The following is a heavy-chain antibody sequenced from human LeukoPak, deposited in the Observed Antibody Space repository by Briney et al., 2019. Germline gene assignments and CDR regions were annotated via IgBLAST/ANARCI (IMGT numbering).Heavy chain of an antibody. D-gene: IGHD1-26*01. CDR3: AREEGATQDAN. CDR1: GFSISSGYY. Sequence: KASETLSLTCTVSGFSISSGYYWAWIRQPPGKGLEWIGSVYHTGGTYYNPPLKSRVTISVDTSRNQFSLRLSSVTAADTAVYYCAREEGATQDANWGQGTLVLVSS. CDR2: VYHTGGT. J-gene: IGHJ4*02. V-gene: IGHV4-38-2*02.